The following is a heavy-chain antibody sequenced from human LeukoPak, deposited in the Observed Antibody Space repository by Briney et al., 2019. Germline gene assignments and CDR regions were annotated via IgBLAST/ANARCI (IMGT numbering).Heavy chain of an antibody. CDR2: IYYSGST. V-gene: IGHV4-61*05. J-gene: IGHJ5*02. Sequence: SETLSLTCTVSGGSISSSSYYWGWIRQPPGKGLEWIGYIYYSGSTNYNPSLKSRVTISVDTSKNQFSLKLSSVTAADTAVYYCARQRIAAAGIDPWGRGTLVTVSS. D-gene: IGHD6-13*01. CDR3: ARQRIAAAGIDP. CDR1: GGSISSSSYY.